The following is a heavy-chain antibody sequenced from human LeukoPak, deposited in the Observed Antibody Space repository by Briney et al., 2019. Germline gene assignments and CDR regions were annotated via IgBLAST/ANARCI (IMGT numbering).Heavy chain of an antibody. CDR3: AKDDIVVVVAATIDY. CDR1: GFTFISYG. CDR2: IRYGGTNE. V-gene: IGHV3-30*02. Sequence: GGSLRLSCAASGFTFISYGMHWVRQAPGKGLEWVAFIRYGGTNEYYADSVKGRFTISRDNSKNTLYLQMNSLRAEDTAVYYCAKDDIVVVVAATIDYWGQGTLVTVSS. J-gene: IGHJ4*02. D-gene: IGHD2-15*01.